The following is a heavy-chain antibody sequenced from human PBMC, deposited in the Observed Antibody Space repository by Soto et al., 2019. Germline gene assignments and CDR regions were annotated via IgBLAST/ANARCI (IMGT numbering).Heavy chain of an antibody. V-gene: IGHV3-23*01. D-gene: IGHD6-6*01. J-gene: IGHJ6*02. CDR3: AKGIAARGHYYYGMDV. Sequence: GGSRIRSWAASVFPFSTYTMTWVRPAPGKGLAWVSSVGGSGDGTYYADSVKGRFTISRDNSKNTLYLQMNSLRAEDTAVYYCAKGIAARGHYYYGMDVWGQGTTVTVSS. CDR1: VFPFSTYT. CDR2: VGGSGDGT.